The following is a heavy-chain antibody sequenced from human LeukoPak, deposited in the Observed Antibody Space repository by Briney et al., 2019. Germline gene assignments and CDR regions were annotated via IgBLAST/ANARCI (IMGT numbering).Heavy chain of an antibody. Sequence: SGTLSLTCAVSGGSISSSNWWSWVRQPPGKGLEWIGEIYHSGSTNYNPSLKSRVTISVDKSKNQFSLKLSSVTAADTAVYYCARDREGVLLWFGELKGGNYFDYWGQGTLVTVSS. CDR1: GGSISSSNW. V-gene: IGHV4-4*02. J-gene: IGHJ4*02. CDR2: IYHSGST. CDR3: ARDREGVLLWFGELKGGNYFDY. D-gene: IGHD3-10*01.